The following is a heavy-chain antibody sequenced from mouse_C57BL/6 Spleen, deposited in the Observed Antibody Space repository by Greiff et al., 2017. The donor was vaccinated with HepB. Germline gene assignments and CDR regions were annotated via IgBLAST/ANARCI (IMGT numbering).Heavy chain of an antibody. Sequence: QVQLQQSGPELVKPGASVKISCKASGYAFSSSWMNWVKQRPGKGLEWIGRIYPGDGDTNYNGKFKGKATLTADKSSSTAYMQLSSLTSEDSAVYFCARYYYWDYFDYWGQGTTLTVSS. V-gene: IGHV1-82*01. CDR1: GYAFSSSW. J-gene: IGHJ2*01. D-gene: IGHD1-1*01. CDR3: ARYYYWDYFDY. CDR2: IYPGDGDT.